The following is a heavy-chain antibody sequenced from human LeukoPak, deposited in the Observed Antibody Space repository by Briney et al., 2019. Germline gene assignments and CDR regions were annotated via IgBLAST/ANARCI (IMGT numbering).Heavy chain of an antibody. J-gene: IGHJ4*02. V-gene: IGHV3-73*01. CDR3: TTTYYYDSSGYPPIDY. D-gene: IGHD3-22*01. CDR1: GFTFSGSA. CDR2: IRSKANSYAT. Sequence: GGSLRLSCAASGFTFSGSAMHWVRQASGKGLEWVGRIRSKANSYATAYAASVKGRFTISRDDSKNTAYLQMNSLKTEDTAVYYCTTTYYYDSSGYPPIDYWGQGTLVTVSS.